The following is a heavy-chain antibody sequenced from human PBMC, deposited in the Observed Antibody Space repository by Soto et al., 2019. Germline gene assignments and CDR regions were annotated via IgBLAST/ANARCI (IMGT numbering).Heavy chain of an antibody. CDR1: GYTFTSYG. J-gene: IGHJ6*02. Sequence: QGQLVQSGGEVRKPGASVKVSCNSSGYTFTSYGISWVRQAPGQGLEWMGWISPYSGHTKEAQKVQGRVTLTTETSTGTAYLELRSLASDDTAVYYCARDRCTTAKCYTHHLDVWGQGTTVKVSS. CDR2: ISPYSGHT. CDR3: ARDRCTTAKCYTHHLDV. D-gene: IGHD2-8*01. V-gene: IGHV1-18*04.